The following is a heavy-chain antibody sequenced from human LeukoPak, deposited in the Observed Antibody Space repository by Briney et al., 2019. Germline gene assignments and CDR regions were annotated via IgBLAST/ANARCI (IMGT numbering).Heavy chain of an antibody. CDR1: GFTVSSNY. CDR2: IYSGGST. D-gene: IGHD6-19*01. CDR3: ARERYLEIAVAGTIFDY. J-gene: IGHJ4*02. V-gene: IGHV3-66*01. Sequence: GGSLRLSCAASGFTVSSNYMSWVRQAPGKGLEWASVIYSGGSTYYADSVKGRFTISRDNSKNTLYLQMNSLRAEDTAVYYCARERYLEIAVAGTIFDYWGQGTLVTVSS.